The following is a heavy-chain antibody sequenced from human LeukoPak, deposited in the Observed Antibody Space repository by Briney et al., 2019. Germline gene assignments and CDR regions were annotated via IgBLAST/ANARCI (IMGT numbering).Heavy chain of an antibody. D-gene: IGHD4-17*01. CDR1: GFTFSSYG. J-gene: IGHJ6*03. CDR3: ARDWQTVDGNYYYMDV. V-gene: IGHV3-30*03. Sequence: PGGSLRLSCAASGFTFSSYGMHWVRQAPGQGLEWVAVISYDGNNKYYADSVKGRFTISRDNARSSLYLQLNSLRAEDTAVYYCARDWQTVDGNYYYMDVWGKGTTVTISS. CDR2: ISYDGNNK.